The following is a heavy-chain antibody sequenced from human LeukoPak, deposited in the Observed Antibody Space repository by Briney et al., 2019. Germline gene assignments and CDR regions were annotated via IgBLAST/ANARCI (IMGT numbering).Heavy chain of an antibody. CDR2: IYTSGST. Sequence: SETLSLTCTVSGGSIGSYYWSWIRQPAGKGLEWIGRIYTSGSTNYNPSLKSRVTMSVDTSKNQFSLKLSSVTAADTAVYYCARGGEGYSSSSRYYYYYMDVWGKGTTVTVSS. J-gene: IGHJ6*03. D-gene: IGHD6-6*01. CDR3: ARGGEGYSSSSRYYYYYMDV. CDR1: GGSIGSYY. V-gene: IGHV4-4*07.